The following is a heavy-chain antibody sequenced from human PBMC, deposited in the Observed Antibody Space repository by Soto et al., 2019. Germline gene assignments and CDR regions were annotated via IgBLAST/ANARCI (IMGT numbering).Heavy chain of an antibody. CDR1: GGTFSSYA. CDR3: ARGVAAPSYYYYYGMDV. Sequence: QVQLVQSGAEVKKPGSSVKVSCKASGGTFSSYAISWVRQAPGQGLEWMGGIIPIFGTANYAQKFQGRVTITADESTSRAYMELSSLRSEDTAVYYCARGVAAPSYYYYYGMDVWGQGTTVTVSS. CDR2: IIPIFGTA. J-gene: IGHJ6*02. D-gene: IGHD2-15*01. V-gene: IGHV1-69*12.